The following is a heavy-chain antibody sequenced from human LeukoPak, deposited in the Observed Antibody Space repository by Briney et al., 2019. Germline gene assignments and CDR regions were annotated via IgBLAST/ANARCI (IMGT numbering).Heavy chain of an antibody. CDR1: GGSISSGDYY. Sequence: PSQTLSLTCTVSGGSISSGDYYWSWIRQPPGKGLEWIGYIYYSGSTYYNPSLKSRVAISVDTSKNQFSLKLSSVTAADTAVYYCARGSKGFLEWFDYWGQGTLVSVSS. CDR2: IYYSGST. V-gene: IGHV4-30-4*08. J-gene: IGHJ4*02. D-gene: IGHD3-3*01. CDR3: ARGSKGFLEWFDY.